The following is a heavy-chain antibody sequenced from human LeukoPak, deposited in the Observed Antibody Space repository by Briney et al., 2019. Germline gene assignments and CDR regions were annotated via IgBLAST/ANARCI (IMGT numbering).Heavy chain of an antibody. Sequence: GGALRLSCVASGFTLSDLWRSWVRQAPGRGRECVGRLRPKGEDGATGYTEPRSDRFTVSRDDSKNTMYLEMRNLKTEDTGLYYCTQLSRGFWGQGTQVTVSS. CDR3: TQLSRGF. J-gene: IGHJ4*02. D-gene: IGHD3-22*01. CDR1: GFTLSDLW. V-gene: IGHV3-15*01. CDR2: LRPKGEDGAT.